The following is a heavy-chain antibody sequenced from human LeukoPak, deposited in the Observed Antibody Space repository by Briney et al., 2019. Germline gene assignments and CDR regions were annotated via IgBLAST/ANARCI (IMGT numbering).Heavy chain of an antibody. CDR2: ISGSGGST. D-gene: IGHD6-19*01. CDR3: AKDLISGWHFRLFDY. J-gene: IGHJ4*02. Sequence: GGSLRLSCAASGFTFSSYATSWVRQAPGKGLEWVSAISGSGGSTYYADSVKGRFTISRDNSKNTLYLQMNSLRAEDTAVYYCAKDLISGWHFRLFDYWGQGTLVTVSS. CDR1: GFTFSSYA. V-gene: IGHV3-23*01.